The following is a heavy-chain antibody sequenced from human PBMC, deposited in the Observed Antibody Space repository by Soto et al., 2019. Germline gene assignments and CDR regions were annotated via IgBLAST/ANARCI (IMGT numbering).Heavy chain of an antibody. CDR3: ARDTRPYYYYYMDV. J-gene: IGHJ6*03. Sequence: GSLRLSCAASGFTFSSYWMSWVRQAPGKGLEWVANIKQDGSEKYYVDSVKGRFTISRDNAKNSLYLQMNSLRAEDTAVYYCARDTRPYYYYYMDVWGKGTTVTVSS. V-gene: IGHV3-7*01. CDR2: IKQDGSEK. CDR1: GFTFSSYW.